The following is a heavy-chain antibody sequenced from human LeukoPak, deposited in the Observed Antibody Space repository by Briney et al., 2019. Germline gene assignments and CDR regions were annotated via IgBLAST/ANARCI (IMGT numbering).Heavy chain of an antibody. CDR2: ISYDGSNK. V-gene: IGHV3-30*18. Sequence: GGSLRLSCAASGFTFSSYGMHWVRQAPGKGLEWVAVISYDGSNKYYADSVKGRFTISRDNSKNTLYLQMNGLRAEDTAVYYCAKDLAVNSSGWYYYYYYYGMDVWGQGTTVTVSS. D-gene: IGHD6-19*01. J-gene: IGHJ6*02. CDR3: AKDLAVNSSGWYYYYYYYGMDV. CDR1: GFTFSSYG.